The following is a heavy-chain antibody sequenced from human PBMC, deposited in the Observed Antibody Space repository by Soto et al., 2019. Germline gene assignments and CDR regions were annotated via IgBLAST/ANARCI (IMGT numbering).Heavy chain of an antibody. V-gene: IGHV3-15*07. CDR1: GLTFSDAW. D-gene: IGHD3-16*01. CDR2: IKGTTVGGTT. J-gene: IGHJ4*02. CDR3: NAGLTWGGGDY. Sequence: VQLVDSGGDLVKPGGSLRLSCVVSGLTFSDAWISWVRQTPGKGLEWVGRIKGTTVGGTTDYAATVESRITISRDYYKSPVYQTMSRLKNEEPGGYCWNAGLTWGGGDYWGRGTLVTVSS.